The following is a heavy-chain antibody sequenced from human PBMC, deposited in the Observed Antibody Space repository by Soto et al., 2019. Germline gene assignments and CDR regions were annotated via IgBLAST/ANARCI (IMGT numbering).Heavy chain of an antibody. D-gene: IGHD6-13*01. CDR3: AHVGYSSSWYWVPGYYYYGMDV. Sequence: SGPTLVNPTQTLTLTCTFSGFALSTSGVGVGWIRQPPGKALEWLALIYWDDDKRYSPSLKSRLTITKDTSKNQVVLTMTNMDPVDTATYYYAHVGYSSSWYWVPGYYYYGMDVWGQGTTVTVSS. CDR1: GFALSTSGVG. CDR2: IYWDDDK. V-gene: IGHV2-5*02. J-gene: IGHJ6*02.